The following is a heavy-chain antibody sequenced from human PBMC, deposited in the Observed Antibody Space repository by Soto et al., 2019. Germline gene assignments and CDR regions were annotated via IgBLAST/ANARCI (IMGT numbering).Heavy chain of an antibody. CDR2: IYYGGST. V-gene: IGHV4-59*01. CDR3: ARSITVPGQFDY. Sequence: SETLSLTCTVSGGSISIYHWSWIRQPPGKGLEWIGCIYYGGSTKYNPSLESRVTVTVDTSKNQFYLRLSSVTAADTAVYYCARSITVPGQFDYWGQGTLVTVSS. D-gene: IGHD4-17*01. J-gene: IGHJ4*02. CDR1: GGSISIYH.